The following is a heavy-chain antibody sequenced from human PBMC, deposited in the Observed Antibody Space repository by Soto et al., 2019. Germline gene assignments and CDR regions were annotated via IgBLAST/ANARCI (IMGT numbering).Heavy chain of an antibody. D-gene: IGHD3-22*01. CDR3: ATDRRYYYDSSGYYS. CDR1: GYTLTELS. Sequence: ASVKVSCKVSGYTLTELSMHWVRQAPGKGLELIGGFDPEDGETIYAQKFQGRVTMTEDTSTDTVYMELSSLRSEDTAVYYCATDRRYYYDSSGYYSWGQGPLVTVSS. J-gene: IGHJ4*02. CDR2: FDPEDGET. V-gene: IGHV1-24*01.